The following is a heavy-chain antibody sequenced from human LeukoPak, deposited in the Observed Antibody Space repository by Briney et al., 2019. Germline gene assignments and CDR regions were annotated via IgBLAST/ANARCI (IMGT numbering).Heavy chain of an antibody. D-gene: IGHD6-13*01. Sequence: SETLSLTCSVSGGSISSRSYYWGWVRQPPEKGLEWIGSTYYTGSTYYNPSLRSRVSISGDTSKNQVSLKVNSVTAADTAVYYCARLGAAPGPPHYFYYGMDVWGQGTTVTVS. CDR2: TYYTGST. CDR3: ARLGAAPGPPHYFYYGMDV. V-gene: IGHV4-39*01. CDR1: GGSISSRSYY. J-gene: IGHJ6*02.